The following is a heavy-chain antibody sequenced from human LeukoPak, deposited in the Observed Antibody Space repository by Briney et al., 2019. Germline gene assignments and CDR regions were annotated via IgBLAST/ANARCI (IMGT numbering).Heavy chain of an antibody. Sequence: GGSLRLSCAASGFTFSSSDMHWVRQPPGKGLEWVSAIGTIGDTYYPGSVKGRFTISRENAKNSLYLQMNSLRAGDTAVYYCARAAYSSTWYSRYFDLGGRGTLVTVSS. CDR3: ARAAYSSTWYSRYFDL. V-gene: IGHV3-13*01. D-gene: IGHD6-13*01. J-gene: IGHJ2*01. CDR1: GFTFSSSD. CDR2: IGTIGDT.